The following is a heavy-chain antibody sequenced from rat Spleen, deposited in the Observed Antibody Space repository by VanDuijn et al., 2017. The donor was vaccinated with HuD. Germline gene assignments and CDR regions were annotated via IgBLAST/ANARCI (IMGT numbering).Heavy chain of an antibody. J-gene: IGHJ2*01. CDR2: INYDGSNT. V-gene: IGHV5-29*01. CDR1: GFTFSDYY. D-gene: IGHD4-2*01. Sequence: EVQLVESDGGLVQPGRSLKLSCAASGFTFSDYYMAWVRQAPTKGLEWVATINYDGSNTYYRDSVKGRFTISRDNANSTLSLQMNSLRSEDTATYYCTRETSYYFDYWGQGVMVTVSS. CDR3: TRETSYYFDY.